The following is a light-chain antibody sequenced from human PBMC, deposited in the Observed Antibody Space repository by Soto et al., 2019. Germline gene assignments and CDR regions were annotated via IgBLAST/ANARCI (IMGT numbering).Light chain of an antibody. CDR2: EVS. CDR3: SSYAGSDNYV. Sequence: QPVLTQPTSASGSPGQSVTISCSVTSSDTGDYNYVSWYQQHPGKAPKLMIYEVSKRPSGVPDRFSGSKSGNTASLTVSGLQAEDEADYYCSSYAGSDNYVFGPGTKVTVL. J-gene: IGLJ1*01. V-gene: IGLV2-8*01. CDR1: SSDTGDYNY.